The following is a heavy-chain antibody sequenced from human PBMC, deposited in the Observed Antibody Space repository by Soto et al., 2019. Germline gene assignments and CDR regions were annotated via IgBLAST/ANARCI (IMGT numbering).Heavy chain of an antibody. CDR1: GGSISSYY. J-gene: IGHJ1*01. V-gene: IGHV4-59*01. CDR3: ARDSSGWGADYFQH. D-gene: IGHD6-19*01. Sequence: QVQLQESGPGLVKPSETLSLTCSVSGGSISSYYWSWIRQPPGKGLEWIGYIYYSGSTNYNPSLKRRVPXXVXTXXNQSSLKLSSVTAADTAVYYCARDSSGWGADYFQHWGQGTLVTVSS. CDR2: IYYSGST.